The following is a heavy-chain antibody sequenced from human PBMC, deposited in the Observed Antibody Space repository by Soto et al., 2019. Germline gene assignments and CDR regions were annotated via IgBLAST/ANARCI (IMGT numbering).Heavy chain of an antibody. J-gene: IGHJ4*02. CDR3: AHRIFYGSSDY. V-gene: IGHV2-5*02. D-gene: IGHD3-10*01. CDR2: IYWDDDK. Sequence: GLDLEWLALIYWDDDKRYSPSLKSRLTITKDTSKNQVVLTMTNMDPVDTATYYCAHRIFYGSSDYWGQGTLVTVSS.